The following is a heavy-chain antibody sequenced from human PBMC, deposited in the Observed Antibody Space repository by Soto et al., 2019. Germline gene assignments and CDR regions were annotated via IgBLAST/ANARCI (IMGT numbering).Heavy chain of an antibody. Sequence: PSETLSLTCAVYGGSFSGYYWSWIRQPPGKGLEWIGEINHSGSTNYNPSLKSRVTISVDTSKNQFSLKLSSVTAADTAVYYCARRREIVVVTAMFWFDPWGQGTLVTVSS. CDR2: INHSGST. CDR1: GGSFSGYY. J-gene: IGHJ5*02. V-gene: IGHV4-34*01. D-gene: IGHD2-21*02. CDR3: ARRREIVVVTAMFWFDP.